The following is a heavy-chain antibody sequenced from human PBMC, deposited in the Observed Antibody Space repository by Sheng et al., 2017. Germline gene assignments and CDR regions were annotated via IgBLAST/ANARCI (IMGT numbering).Heavy chain of an antibody. CDR2: ISYDGSNK. CDR3: ARVLHDCGGDCYYFDY. Sequence: QVQLVESGGGVVQPGRSLRLSCAASGFTFSSYAMHWVRQAPGKGLEWVAVISYDGSNKYYADSVKGRFTISRDNSKNTLYLQMNSLRAEDTAVYYCARVLHDCGGDCYYFDYWGQGTLVTVSS. J-gene: IGHJ4*02. V-gene: IGHV3-30*04. CDR1: GFTFSSYA. D-gene: IGHD2-21*01.